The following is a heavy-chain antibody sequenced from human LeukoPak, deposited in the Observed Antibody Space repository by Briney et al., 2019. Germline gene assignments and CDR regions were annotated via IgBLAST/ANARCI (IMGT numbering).Heavy chain of an antibody. D-gene: IGHD5-24*01. J-gene: IGHJ4*02. V-gene: IGHV1-46*01. CDR2: INPSGGST. Sequence: ASVKVSCKASGGTFSSYAISWVRQAPGQGLEWMGIINPSGGSTSYAQKFQGRVTMTRDTSTSTVYMELSSLRSEDTAVYYCARGPGRGYIAQVRDDYWGQGTLVTVSS. CDR3: ARGPGRGYIAQVRDDY. CDR1: GGTFSSYA.